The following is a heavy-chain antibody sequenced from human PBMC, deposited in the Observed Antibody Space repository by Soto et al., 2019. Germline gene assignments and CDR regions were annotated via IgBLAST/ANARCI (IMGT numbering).Heavy chain of an antibody. CDR1: GFTFSSYA. V-gene: IGHV3-30-3*01. J-gene: IGHJ4*02. CDR3: ARGPSSLTRFDY. Sequence: SLRLACAASGFTFSSYAMHLVRQAPGKGLEWVAVISYDGSNKYYADSVKGRFTISRDNSKNTLYLQMNSLRAEDTAVYYCARGPSSLTRFDYWGQGTLVTVSS. CDR2: ISYDGSNK. D-gene: IGHD2-2*01.